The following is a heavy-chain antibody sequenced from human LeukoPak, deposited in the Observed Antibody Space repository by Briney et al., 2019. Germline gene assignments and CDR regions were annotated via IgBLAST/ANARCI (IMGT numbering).Heavy chain of an antibody. CDR2: ISSSSSYI. CDR1: GFTFSSYS. V-gene: IGHV3-21*01. Sequence: GGSLRLSCAASGFTFSSYSMNWVRQAPGKGLEWVSSISSSSSYIYYADSVKGRFTISRDNAKNSLYLQMNSLRAEDTAVYYCARVVGPAAVPYYYYYMDVWGKGTTVTVSS. J-gene: IGHJ6*03. D-gene: IGHD2-2*01. CDR3: ARVVGPAAVPYYYYYMDV.